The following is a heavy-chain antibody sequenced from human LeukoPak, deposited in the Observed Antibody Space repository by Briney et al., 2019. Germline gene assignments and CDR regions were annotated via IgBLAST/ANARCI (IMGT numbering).Heavy chain of an antibody. J-gene: IGHJ4*02. CDR2: ISSSGSTI. CDR3: AKVYDYVWGSYRSFDY. D-gene: IGHD3-16*02. V-gene: IGHV3-11*01. Sequence: GGSLRLSCAASGFTFSDYYMSWIRQAPGKGLEWVSYISSSGSTIYYADSVKGRFTISRDNAKNSLYLQMNSLRAEDTAVYYCAKVYDYVWGSYRSFDYWGQGTLVTVSS. CDR1: GFTFSDYY.